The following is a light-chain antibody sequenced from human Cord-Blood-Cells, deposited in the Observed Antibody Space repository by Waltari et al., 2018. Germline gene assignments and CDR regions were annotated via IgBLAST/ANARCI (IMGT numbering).Light chain of an antibody. V-gene: IGKV1-5*01. Sequence: DIQMTQSPSTLSASVGDRVTITCRASQSISSWLAWYQQKPGKAPKLLIYDASSVESGVPSRFSGSGSGTEFTLTISSLQPDDFATYYGQQYNSYSRTFGQGTKVEIK. CDR1: QSISSW. J-gene: IGKJ1*01. CDR3: QQYNSYSRT. CDR2: DAS.